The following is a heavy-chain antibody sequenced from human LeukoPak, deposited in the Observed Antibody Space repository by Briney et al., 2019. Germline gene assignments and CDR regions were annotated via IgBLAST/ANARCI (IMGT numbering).Heavy chain of an antibody. Sequence: GGSLRLSCSASGVTFSTYFMHWVRQAPGKGLECVSAITGSGGSTYYADSVKGRFTISRDNSKNTLYLQMSSLRAEDTAVYYCVRDQRGGSSGYYDSWGQGTLVTVSS. CDR1: GVTFSTYF. J-gene: IGHJ4*02. D-gene: IGHD3-22*01. V-gene: IGHV3-64D*06. CDR2: ITGSGGST. CDR3: VRDQRGGSSGYYDS.